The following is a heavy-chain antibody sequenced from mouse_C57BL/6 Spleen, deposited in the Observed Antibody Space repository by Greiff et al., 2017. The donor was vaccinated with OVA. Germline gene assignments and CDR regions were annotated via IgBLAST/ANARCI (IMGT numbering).Heavy chain of an antibody. D-gene: IGHD2-1*01. CDR3: ARRGNYKEGNAMDY. CDR2: ISYDGSN. J-gene: IGHJ4*01. Sequence: DVKLVESGPGLVKPSQSLSLTCSVTGYSITSGYYWNWIRQFPGNKLEWMGYISYDGSNNYNPSLKNRISITRDTSKNQFFLKLNSVTTEDTATYYCARRGNYKEGNAMDYWGQGTSVTVSS. V-gene: IGHV3-6*01. CDR1: GYSITSGYY.